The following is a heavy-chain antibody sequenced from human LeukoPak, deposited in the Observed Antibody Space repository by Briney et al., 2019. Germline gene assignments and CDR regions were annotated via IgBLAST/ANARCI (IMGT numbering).Heavy chain of an antibody. Sequence: ETLSLTCTVSGASISSHSWTYMRQPPGKGLEWIGNIYYSGSTNYNPSLKSRVTISVDTSKNQFSLKLSSVTAADTAVYYCARREQWPANWFDPWGQGTLVTVSS. CDR2: IYYSGST. D-gene: IGHD6-19*01. V-gene: IGHV4-59*08. CDR1: GASISSHS. CDR3: ARREQWPANWFDP. J-gene: IGHJ5*02.